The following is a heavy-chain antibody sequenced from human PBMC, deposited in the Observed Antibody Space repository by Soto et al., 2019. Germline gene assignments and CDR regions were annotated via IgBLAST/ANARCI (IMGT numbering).Heavy chain of an antibody. D-gene: IGHD5-18*01. CDR2: ISWNSGNI. J-gene: IGHJ6*03. CDR3: AKDGYRYGFYNMDV. V-gene: IGHV3-9*01. Sequence: EVQLVESGGGLVQPGRSLRLSCAASGFTFDDYDMHWVRQAPGKGLEWVSGISWNSGNIGYADSVKGRFTISRDNAKNSLYLQMNSLRAEDTAFYYCAKDGYRYGFYNMDVWGKGTTVTVSS. CDR1: GFTFDDYD.